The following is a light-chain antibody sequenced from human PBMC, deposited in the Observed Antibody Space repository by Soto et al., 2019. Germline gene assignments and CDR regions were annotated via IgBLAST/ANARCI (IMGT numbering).Light chain of an antibody. V-gene: IGKV3-15*01. Sequence: EIVMTQYPANLSVSPEERDTLACRASQSVNSKVAWYQQKPGQAPRLLIYSASPRATGIPARFSGSGSGTEFTLTISSLQSEDFAVYYCQQYNDWPRTFGQGTKVEIK. CDR3: QQYNDWPRT. CDR1: QSVNSK. CDR2: SAS. J-gene: IGKJ1*01.